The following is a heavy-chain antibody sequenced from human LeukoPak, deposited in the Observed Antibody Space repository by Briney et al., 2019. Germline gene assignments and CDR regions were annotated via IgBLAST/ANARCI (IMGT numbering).Heavy chain of an antibody. Sequence: KASETLSLTCTVSGGSISSYYWSWIRQPPGKGLEWIGYIYYSGSTNYNPSLKSRVTISVDTSKNQFSLKLSSVTAADTAVYYCAREGSGWYGYYFDYWGQGTLVTVSS. J-gene: IGHJ4*02. V-gene: IGHV4-59*01. CDR2: IYYSGST. CDR3: AREGSGWYGYYFDY. CDR1: GGSISSYY. D-gene: IGHD6-19*01.